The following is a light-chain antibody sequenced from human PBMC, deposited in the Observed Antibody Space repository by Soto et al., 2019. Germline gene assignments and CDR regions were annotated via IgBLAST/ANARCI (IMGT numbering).Light chain of an antibody. V-gene: IGKV3-20*01. CDR1: QSINNRY. Sequence: EIVLTQSPGTLSLSPGEIATLSCRASQSINNRYLAWYQQKPGQAPRLLIYAASSRATGIPDRFSGSGSGSEFTLTISRLEPEDFAVYYCQQFGSSPGFTFVPGIKVDIK. J-gene: IGKJ3*01. CDR2: AAS. CDR3: QQFGSSPGFT.